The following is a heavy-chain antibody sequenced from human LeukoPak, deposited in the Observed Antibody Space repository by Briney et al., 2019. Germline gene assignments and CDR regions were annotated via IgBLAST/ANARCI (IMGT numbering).Heavy chain of an antibody. Sequence: PSETQSLTCAVYGGSFSGYYWSWIRQPPGKGLEWIGEINHSGSTNYNPSLKSRVTISVDTSKNQFSLKLSAVTAADTAVYYCARSVVSFMVKPFDYWGQGTLVTVSS. CDR2: INHSGST. CDR3: ARSVVSFMVKPFDY. V-gene: IGHV4-34*01. J-gene: IGHJ4*02. CDR1: GGSFSGYY. D-gene: IGHD5-18*01.